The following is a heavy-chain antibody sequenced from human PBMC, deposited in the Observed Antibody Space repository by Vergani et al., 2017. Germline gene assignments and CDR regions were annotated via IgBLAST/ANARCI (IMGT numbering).Heavy chain of an antibody. Sequence: EVQLVESGGGLVQPGRSLRLSCTASGFTFGDYAMSWFRQAPGKGLEWVGFIRSKAYGGTTEYAASVKGRFTISRDDSKSIAYLQMNSLKTEDTAVYYCTTDPSSGWSRGYYYGMDVWGQGTTVTVSS. D-gene: IGHD6-19*01. CDR1: GFTFGDYA. V-gene: IGHV3-49*03. CDR2: IRSKAYGGTT. CDR3: TTDPSSGWSRGYYYGMDV. J-gene: IGHJ6*02.